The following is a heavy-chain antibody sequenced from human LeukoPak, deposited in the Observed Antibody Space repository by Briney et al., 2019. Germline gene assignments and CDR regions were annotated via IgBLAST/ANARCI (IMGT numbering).Heavy chain of an antibody. Sequence: PSETLSLTCTVSGGSISSYYWSWIRQPPGKGLEWIAYLFYSGSTDYNPSLESRVTISVDTSKNQFSLKLSSVTAADTAVYYCARVLEGSSGQHWYFDLWGRGTLVTVSS. D-gene: IGHD6-19*01. CDR3: ARVLEGSSGQHWYFDL. J-gene: IGHJ2*01. V-gene: IGHV4-59*12. CDR1: GGSISSYY. CDR2: LFYSGST.